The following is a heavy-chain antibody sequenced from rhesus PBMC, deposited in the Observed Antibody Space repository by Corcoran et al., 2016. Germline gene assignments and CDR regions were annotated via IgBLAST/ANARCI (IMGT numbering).Heavy chain of an antibody. CDR2: FSDSCGTI. J-gene: IGHJ4*01. CDR3: TRIPPGFGLVPDY. V-gene: IGHV3-100*02. CDR1: GFTFSSYE. Sequence: DVQLVESGGGLVKPGGALSLSCVAYGFTFSSYEMHWVCQAPGKGLEVVSVFSDSCGTISLADPVKGRFTISRDNAKNSLFLQMNSLRAEDTAVYYCTRIPPGFGLVPDYGGQGVLVTVSS. D-gene: IGHD3-3*01.